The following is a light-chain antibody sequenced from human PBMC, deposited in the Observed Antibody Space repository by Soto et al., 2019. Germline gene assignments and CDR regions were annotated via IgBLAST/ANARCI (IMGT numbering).Light chain of an antibody. Sequence: DIETTQSPSSLSASVGDTVTITCRASQGIKSYLNWYQQKPGKAPKLLIYGASSLQSGVPSRFSGSGSGTDFTLTISSLQPEDYAVYYCQQYHEWPETFGQGTKVEIK. CDR1: QGIKSY. CDR2: GAS. CDR3: QQYHEWPET. V-gene: IGKV1-39*01. J-gene: IGKJ1*01.